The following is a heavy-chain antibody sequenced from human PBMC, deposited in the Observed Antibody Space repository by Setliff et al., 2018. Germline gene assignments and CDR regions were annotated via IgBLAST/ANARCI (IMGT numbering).Heavy chain of an antibody. CDR2: ISSDGTSI. D-gene: IGHD6-13*01. J-gene: IGHJ4*02. CDR3: ARCSSWHGHYPHFNY. V-gene: IGHV3-23*03. CDR1: GLTFSSDA. Sequence: GGSLRLSCAASGLTFSSDAMTWVRQTPGKGLEWVSVISSDGTSIYYADSVKGRFTISRDNSKNTPYLQMNRLRAEDTAIYYCARCSSWHGHYPHFNYWGQGTLVTVSS.